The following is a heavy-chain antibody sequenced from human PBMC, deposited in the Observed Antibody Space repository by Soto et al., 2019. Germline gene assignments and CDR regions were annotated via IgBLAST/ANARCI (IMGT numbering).Heavy chain of an antibody. CDR1: GDTFKFYS. J-gene: IGHJ4*02. Sequence: QVQLVQSGAEVKRPGSSVKVSCKASGDTFKFYSINWVRQAPGLGLEWMGRVNPIVSMSNYAQKFQGRVTMTADTSTSTAYMELSSLRSEATAIYYCASSYGSGYRAFDYWGQGALVTVSS. CDR3: ASSYGSGYRAFDY. D-gene: IGHD3-10*01. CDR2: VNPIVSMS. V-gene: IGHV1-69*02.